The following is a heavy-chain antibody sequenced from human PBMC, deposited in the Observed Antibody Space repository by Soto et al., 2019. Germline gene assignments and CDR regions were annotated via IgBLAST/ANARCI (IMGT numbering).Heavy chain of an antibody. V-gene: IGHV3-23*01. Sequence: EVQLLESGGGLVQPGGSLRLSCAASGFTFSCCAMSWVRQAPGKGLELVSTIHGGAVYTHYTYSVKGRFTISRDNSGNTLYQQMTSLRAEDTAVYYCTKKRSSRGNSNWSFEVWCRGNLVTVSS. CDR3: TKKRSSRGNSNWSFEV. CDR1: GFTFSCCA. J-gene: IGHJ2*01. CDR2: IHGGAVYT. D-gene: IGHD2-2*01.